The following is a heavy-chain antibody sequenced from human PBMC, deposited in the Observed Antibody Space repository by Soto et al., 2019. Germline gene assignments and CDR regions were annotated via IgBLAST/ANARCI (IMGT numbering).Heavy chain of an antibody. J-gene: IGHJ4*02. D-gene: IGHD3-10*01. Sequence: EVQVVESGGGLVKPGGSLRLSCAASGFTFSTYSMNWVRQAPGKGLEWVSSISSGSFFTYYADSVKGRFTISRDNAKSSLYLQMHSLRAEDTAVYYCATETNWFRGWGQGTLVTVSS. V-gene: IGHV3-21*06. CDR1: GFTFSTYS. CDR3: ATETNWFRG. CDR2: ISSGSFFT.